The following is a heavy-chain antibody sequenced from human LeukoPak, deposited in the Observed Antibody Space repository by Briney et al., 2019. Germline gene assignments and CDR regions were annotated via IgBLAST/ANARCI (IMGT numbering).Heavy chain of an antibody. D-gene: IGHD3-16*01. V-gene: IGHV3-7*01. CDR1: GFTFSDYW. CDR3: VRESSVWIGPGNGRPLDV. Sequence: GGSLRLSCAGSGFTFSDYWMTWVRQAPGRGLEWVANIKEDGSDKQYVDSVQGRFTISRDNAENSLYLQMNSLRAEDTAVYYCVRESSVWIGPGNGRPLDVWGKGTAVTVSS. J-gene: IGHJ6*04. CDR2: IKEDGSDK.